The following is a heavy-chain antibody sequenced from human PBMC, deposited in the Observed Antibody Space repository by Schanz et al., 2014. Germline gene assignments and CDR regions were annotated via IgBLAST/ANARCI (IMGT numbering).Heavy chain of an antibody. CDR3: AKTLFPGGTQTFGN. CDR2: LWHDGSKK. CDR1: GFTFSSYD. D-gene: IGHD2-8*02. Sequence: VQLVASGGGLVQPGGSLRLSCVASGFTFSSYDVFWVRQAPGKGLEWVAILWHDGSKKYYADSVKGRFTISRDNSKSTLYVEMNSLRVEDTAVYYCAKTLFPGGTQTFGNWGRGTLVTVSS. V-gene: IGHV3-33*06. J-gene: IGHJ4*02.